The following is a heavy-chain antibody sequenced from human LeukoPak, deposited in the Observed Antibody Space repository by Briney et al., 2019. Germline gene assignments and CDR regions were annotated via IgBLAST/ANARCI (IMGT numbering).Heavy chain of an antibody. CDR3: AKDRMVYGY. J-gene: IGHJ4*02. Sequence: GGSLRLSCAASGFTFRSSAMSWVRQAPGKGLEWVSAISDSGGRTYYADSVKGRFTISRDNSKNTLYLQMNSLRAEDTAVYFCAKDRMVYGYWGQGTLVTASS. D-gene: IGHD2-8*01. CDR1: GFTFRSSA. V-gene: IGHV3-23*01. CDR2: ISDSGGRT.